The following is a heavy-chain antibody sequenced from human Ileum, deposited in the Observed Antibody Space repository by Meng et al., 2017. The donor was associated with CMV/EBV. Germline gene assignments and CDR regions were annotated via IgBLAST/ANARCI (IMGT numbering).Heavy chain of an antibody. CDR1: RFDVGNNY. Sequence: CAGGRFDVGNNYMSWGRQAHGKGLECVPLIYSGGSTDYADSVKGRFTISRNNSKNTLYLQMNNLRAEDTAVYYCARGGQQLGTPFDYWGQGTLVTVSS. D-gene: IGHD6-13*01. J-gene: IGHJ4*02. CDR2: IYSGGST. V-gene: IGHV3-53*01. CDR3: ARGGQQLGTPFDY.